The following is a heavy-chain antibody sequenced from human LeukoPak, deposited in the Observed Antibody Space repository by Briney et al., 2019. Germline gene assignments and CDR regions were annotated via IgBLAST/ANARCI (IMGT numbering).Heavy chain of an antibody. CDR2: IYYSGST. D-gene: IGHD3-10*01. CDR3: AREAITMVRGARRNWFDP. V-gene: IGHV4-59*12. Sequence: NPSETLSLTCTVSGGSISSYYWSWIRQPPGKGLEWIGYIYYSGSTNYNPSLKSRVTISVDTSKNQFSLKLSSVTAADTAVYYCAREAITMVRGARRNWFDPWGQGTLVTVSS. J-gene: IGHJ5*02. CDR1: GGSISSYY.